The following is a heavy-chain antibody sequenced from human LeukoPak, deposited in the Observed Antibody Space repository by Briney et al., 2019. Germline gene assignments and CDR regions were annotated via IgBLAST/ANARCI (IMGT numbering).Heavy chain of an antibody. J-gene: IGHJ3*02. CDR2: FDPEDGET. Sequence: ASVNVSCKVSGYTLTELSMHWVRQAPGKGLECMGGFDPEDGETIYAQKFQGRVTMTEDTSTDTAYMELSSLRSEDTAVYYCASRDPRIAAVGYDAFDIWGQGTMVTVSS. V-gene: IGHV1-24*01. CDR1: GYTLTELS. CDR3: ASRDPRIAAVGYDAFDI. D-gene: IGHD6-13*01.